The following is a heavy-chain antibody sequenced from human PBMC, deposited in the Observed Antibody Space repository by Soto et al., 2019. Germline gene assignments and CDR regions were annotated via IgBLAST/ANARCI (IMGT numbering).Heavy chain of an antibody. CDR1: GGSIGSSSYY. J-gene: IGHJ6*02. CDR2: IYYSGST. V-gene: IGHV4-39*07. D-gene: IGHD3-22*01. CDR3: ARHLTMKRICMDV. Sequence: SETLSLTCTVSGGSIGSSSYYWGWIRQPPGKGLEWIGSIYYSGSTNYSPSFQGHVTISADKSISTAYLQWSSLKASDTAMYYCARHLTMKRICMDVWGQGTTVTVSS.